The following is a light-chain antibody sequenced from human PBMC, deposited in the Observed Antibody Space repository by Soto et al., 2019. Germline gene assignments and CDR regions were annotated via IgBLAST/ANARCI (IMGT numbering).Light chain of an antibody. CDR1: QSVSTL. CDR2: KAS. CDR3: LQHNTYPWT. J-gene: IGKJ1*01. Sequence: QVTPSPSTLAASVGVRVSNNWRASQSVSTLLAWYQQKPGEAPKLLIYKASSLESGVPSRFSGSGSGTEFTLTVSSLQPEDFATYYCLQHNTYPWTFGQGTKVDIK. V-gene: IGKV1-5*03.